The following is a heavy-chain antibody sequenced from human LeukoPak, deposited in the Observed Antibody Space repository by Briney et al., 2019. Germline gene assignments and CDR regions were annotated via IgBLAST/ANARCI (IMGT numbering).Heavy chain of an antibody. CDR2: INHSGST. V-gene: IGHV4-34*01. Sequence: SETLSLTCAVYGGSSSGYYWSWIRQPPGKGLEWIGEINHSGSTNYNPSLKSRVTISVDTSKNQFSLKLSSVTAADTAVYYCARDDTASVAFDYWGQGTLVTVSS. CDR1: GGSSSGYY. D-gene: IGHD6-19*01. J-gene: IGHJ4*02. CDR3: ARDDTASVAFDY.